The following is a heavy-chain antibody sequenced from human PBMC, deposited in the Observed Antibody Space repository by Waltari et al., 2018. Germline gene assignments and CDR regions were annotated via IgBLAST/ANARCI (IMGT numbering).Heavy chain of an antibody. Sequence: QVQLQESGPGLVKHSETLSLTCTVSGGSISSYYWSWIRQPPGKGLEWIGYIYYSGSTHYNPSLKSRVTISVDTSKNQFSLKLSSVTAADTAVYYCARDSLQTLDYWGQGTLVTVSS. V-gene: IGHV4-59*01. CDR2: IYYSGST. D-gene: IGHD4-4*01. CDR1: GGSISSYY. CDR3: ARDSLQTLDY. J-gene: IGHJ4*02.